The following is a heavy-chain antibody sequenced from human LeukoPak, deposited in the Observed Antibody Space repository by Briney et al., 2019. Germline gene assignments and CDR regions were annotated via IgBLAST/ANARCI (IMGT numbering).Heavy chain of an antibody. CDR2: VIGSGDNT. D-gene: IGHD5-18*01. CDR1: GFTFSSYA. Sequence: PGGSLRLSCAASGFTFSSYAMSWVRQAPGKGLEWVSGVIGSGDNTYYADSVKGRFTISRDNSKNTLHLQMSSLRAEDTAVYCCAKDLRDTLEEFDSWGQGTLVTVSS. J-gene: IGHJ4*02. CDR3: AKDLRDTLEEFDS. V-gene: IGHV3-23*01.